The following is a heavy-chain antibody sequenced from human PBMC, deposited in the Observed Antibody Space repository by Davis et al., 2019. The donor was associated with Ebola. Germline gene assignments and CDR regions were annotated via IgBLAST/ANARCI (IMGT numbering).Heavy chain of an antibody. Sequence: GESLKISCAASGFTFSSYWMSWVRQASGKGLEWVGRIRSKANSYATAYAASVKDRFTISRDDSKNTAYLQMNSLKTEDTAVYYCTVVVAANLDYWGQGTLVTVSS. D-gene: IGHD2-15*01. CDR1: GFTFSSYW. V-gene: IGHV3-73*01. CDR2: IRSKANSYAT. CDR3: TVVVAANLDY. J-gene: IGHJ4*02.